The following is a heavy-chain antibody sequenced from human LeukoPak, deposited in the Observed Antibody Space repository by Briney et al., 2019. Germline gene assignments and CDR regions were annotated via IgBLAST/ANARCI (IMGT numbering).Heavy chain of an antibody. Sequence: GGSLRLSCAASGFTFCSYGMHWVRQAPGKGLEWVAVIWYDGSNKYYADSVKGRFTISRDNSKNTLYLQMNSLRAEDTAVYYCARVRYYYDSSGHMDVWGQGTTVTVSS. CDR3: ARVRYYYDSSGHMDV. CDR1: GFTFCSYG. D-gene: IGHD3-22*01. V-gene: IGHV3-33*01. CDR2: IWYDGSNK. J-gene: IGHJ6*02.